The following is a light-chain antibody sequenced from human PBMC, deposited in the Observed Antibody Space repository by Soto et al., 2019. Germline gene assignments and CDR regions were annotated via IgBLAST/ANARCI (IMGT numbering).Light chain of an antibody. J-gene: IGLJ1*01. CDR2: RDT. Sequence: SYELTQPLSVSVALGQTARITCGGNNIGSKNVHWYQQKPGQAPVLVIYRDTNRPSGIPERFSGSNSGNTATLTISRAQAGDEADYYCQVWDSSARFGTGTKVTVL. V-gene: IGLV3-9*01. CDR1: NIGSKN. CDR3: QVWDSSAR.